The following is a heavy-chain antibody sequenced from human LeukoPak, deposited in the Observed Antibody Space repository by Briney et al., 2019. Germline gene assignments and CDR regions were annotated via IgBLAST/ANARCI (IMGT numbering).Heavy chain of an antibody. V-gene: IGHV4-59*01. J-gene: IGHJ4*02. CDR3: ARGSPGMATAYFDY. Sequence: SETLSLTCTVSYGSIRTYYWTWIRQPPGKGLEWIGYIYYSGSTNYNPSLKSRVTISVDTSRNQFSLKLTSVTAADTAVYYSARGSPGMATAYFDYWSQGILVTVSS. CDR2: IYYSGST. D-gene: IGHD5-24*01. CDR1: YGSIRTYY.